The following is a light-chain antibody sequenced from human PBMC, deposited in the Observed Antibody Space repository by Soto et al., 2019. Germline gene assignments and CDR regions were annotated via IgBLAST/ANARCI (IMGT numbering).Light chain of an antibody. J-gene: IGKJ2*01. Sequence: EVVLTQSPGTLSLSPGDSATLSCRASQSVSTLYLAWYQQKPGQAPRLLIYGTYSMATGIPDRFSGSGSGTDFTLTISRLEPEDFVLYYCQQYGSSPNTFGQGTRV. CDR3: QQYGSSPNT. CDR2: GTY. V-gene: IGKV3-20*01. CDR1: QSVSTLY.